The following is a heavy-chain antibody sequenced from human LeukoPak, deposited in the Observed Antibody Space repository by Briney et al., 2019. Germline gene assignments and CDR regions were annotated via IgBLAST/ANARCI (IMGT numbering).Heavy chain of an antibody. CDR1: GFTFSSYW. CDR2: INSDGSST. D-gene: IGHD6-19*01. J-gene: IGHJ4*02. Sequence: GGSLRLSCAASGFTFSSYWMHWVRQAPGKGLVWVSRINSDGSSTSYADSVKGRFTISRDNAKNTLYLQMNSLRAEDTAVYYCAKNDQWLVLFYFDYWGQGTLVTVSS. CDR3: AKNDQWLVLFYFDY. V-gene: IGHV3-74*01.